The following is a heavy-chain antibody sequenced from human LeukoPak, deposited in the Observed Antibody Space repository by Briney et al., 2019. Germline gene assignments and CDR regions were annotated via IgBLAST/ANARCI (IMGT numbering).Heavy chain of an antibody. D-gene: IGHD2-15*01. Sequence: GASVKVSCKTSGYTFSDYSIHWVRQAPGQGLEWMGWISAYNGHTNYAQKFQDRVTMTTDTSTTTAYLELKSLRSDDTAVYYCARSQGHRLLNYYSYYMDVWGKGTTVTVSS. CDR1: GYTFSDYS. J-gene: IGHJ6*03. CDR2: ISAYNGHT. CDR3: ARSQGHRLLNYYSYYMDV. V-gene: IGHV1-18*04.